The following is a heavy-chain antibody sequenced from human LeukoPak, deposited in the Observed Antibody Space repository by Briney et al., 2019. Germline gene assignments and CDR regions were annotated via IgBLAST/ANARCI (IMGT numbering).Heavy chain of an antibody. CDR1: GASMTNHY. D-gene: IGHD6-13*01. V-gene: IGHV4-59*11. CDR2: IYGSETT. CDR3: ATRPGGSTWYGVFDF. Sequence: SETLSLTCTVSGASMTNHYWSWIRQPPGKGLEWIGYIYGSETTNYNPSLRGRVTMSMDTSKNQFSLNLSSVTAADTALYFCATRPGGSTWYGVFDFWSRGTLVTVS. J-gene: IGHJ4*02.